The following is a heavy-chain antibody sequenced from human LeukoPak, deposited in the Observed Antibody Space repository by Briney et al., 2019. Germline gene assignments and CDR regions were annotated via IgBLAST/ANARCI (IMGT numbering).Heavy chain of an antibody. J-gene: IGHJ6*02. CDR3: ARDPRGAVAGTRNGMDV. D-gene: IGHD6-19*01. CDR1: GYTFTSYY. Sequence: GASVKVSCKASGYTFTSYYMHWVRQAPGQGLEWMGIINPSGGSTSYAQKFQGRVTMTRDTSTSTVYMELSNLRSEDTAVYYCARDPRGAVAGTRNGMDVWGQGTTVTVSS. CDR2: INPSGGST. V-gene: IGHV1-46*01.